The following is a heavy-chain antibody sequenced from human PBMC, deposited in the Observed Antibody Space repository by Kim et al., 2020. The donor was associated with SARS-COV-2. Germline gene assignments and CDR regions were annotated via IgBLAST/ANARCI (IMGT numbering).Heavy chain of an antibody. Sequence: NPALKSRVTISKDPSKNQFSLRLSCGTAADTAVYYCARSRWLTDAFNIWGQGTMVTVSS. J-gene: IGHJ3*02. V-gene: IGHV4-4*09. D-gene: IGHD5-12*01. CDR3: ARSRWLTDAFNI.